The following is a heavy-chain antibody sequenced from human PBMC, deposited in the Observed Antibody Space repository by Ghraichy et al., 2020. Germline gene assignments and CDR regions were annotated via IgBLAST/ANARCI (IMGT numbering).Heavy chain of an antibody. J-gene: IGHJ5*02. CDR3: AKDRYSSGWSVWFDP. CDR2: ISYDGSNK. V-gene: IGHV3-30*18. CDR1: GFTFSSYG. D-gene: IGHD6-19*01. Sequence: GGSLRLSCAASGFTFSSYGMHWVRQAPGKGLEWVAVISYDGSNKYYADSVKGRFTISRDNSKNTLYLQMNSLRAEDTAVYYCAKDRYSSGWSVWFDPWGQGTLVTVSS.